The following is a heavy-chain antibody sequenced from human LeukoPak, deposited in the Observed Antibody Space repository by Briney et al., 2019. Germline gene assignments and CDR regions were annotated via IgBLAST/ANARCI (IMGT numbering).Heavy chain of an antibody. CDR2: INPSGGST. D-gene: IGHD2-21*02. Sequence: ASVKVSCKASGYTFTSYYMHWVRQAPGQGLEWMGIINPSGGSTSYAQKFQGRVTMTRDMSTSTVYMELSSLRSEDTAVYYCARESALCGGDCYDFDYWGQGTLVTVSS. V-gene: IGHV1-46*01. CDR1: GYTFTSYY. CDR3: ARESALCGGDCYDFDY. J-gene: IGHJ4*02.